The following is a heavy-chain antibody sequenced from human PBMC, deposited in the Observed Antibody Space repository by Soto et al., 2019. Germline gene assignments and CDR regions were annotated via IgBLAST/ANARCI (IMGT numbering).Heavy chain of an antibody. D-gene: IGHD2-15*01. V-gene: IGHV3-30*18. J-gene: IGHJ4*02. CDR3: AKSTYCNGGSCFPQY. CDR2: ISYDGSDQ. CDR1: TFTFSDFG. Sequence: QVQVEEFGGGVVQPGRSLRLSCAGPTFTFSDFGFHWVRQAPGKGLEWVAMISYDGSDQYYGDSLQGRFTIYRDDSKNTVYLQMSSRRAEDTAMYYCAKSTYCNGGSCFPQYWGPGTLVTVSS.